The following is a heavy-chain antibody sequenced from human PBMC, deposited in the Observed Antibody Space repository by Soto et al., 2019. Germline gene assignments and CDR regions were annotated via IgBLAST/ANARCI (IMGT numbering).Heavy chain of an antibody. Sequence: SVKVSCKVSGGTFSSYFINWVRQAPGQGLEWVGGIIPVFGTASYAEKFQGRVTITADESTSTAYMELSRLRSDDTAVYYCARETPSAVAAYYYYGLDVWGQGTTVTVSS. CDR3: ARETPSAVAAYYYYGLDV. V-gene: IGHV1-69*13. J-gene: IGHJ6*02. CDR1: GGTFSSYF. D-gene: IGHD2-15*01. CDR2: IIPVFGTA.